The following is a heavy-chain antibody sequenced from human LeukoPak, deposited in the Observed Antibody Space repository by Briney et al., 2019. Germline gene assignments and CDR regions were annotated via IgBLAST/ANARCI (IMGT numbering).Heavy chain of an antibody. J-gene: IGHJ6*03. CDR1: GGSISSYY. CDR3: ARGGSESYRNYYYMDV. D-gene: IGHD3-10*01. V-gene: IGHV4-59*01. CDR2: IYYSGST. Sequence: SETLSLTRTVSGGSISSYYWIWIRQPPGKGLEWIGYIYYSGSTNYNPSLKSRVTISVDTSKNQFSLNLSSVTTADTAVYYCARGGSESYRNYYYMDVWGKGTTVTVSS.